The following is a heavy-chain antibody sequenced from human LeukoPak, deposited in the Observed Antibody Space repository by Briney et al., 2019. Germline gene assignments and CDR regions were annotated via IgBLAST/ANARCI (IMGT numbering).Heavy chain of an antibody. CDR2: ISGSGGST. J-gene: IGHJ6*03. V-gene: IGHV3-23*01. CDR3: ARPRRDAAAGTRAYYYYYYMDV. D-gene: IGHD6-13*01. CDR1: GFTFSSYA. Sequence: TGGSLRLSCAASGFTFSSYAMSRVRQAPGKGLEWVSAISGSGGSTYYADSVKGRFTISRDNSKKTLDLQKNSLRAEETPVYYCARPRRDAAAGTRAYYYYYYMDVWGKGTTVTVSS.